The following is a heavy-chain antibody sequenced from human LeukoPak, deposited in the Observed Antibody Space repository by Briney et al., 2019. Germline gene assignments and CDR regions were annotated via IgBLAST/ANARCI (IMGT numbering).Heavy chain of an antibody. D-gene: IGHD6-6*01. J-gene: IGHJ3*02. V-gene: IGHV3-7*01. Sequence: GGSLRLSCAASGFTFSSYWMSWVRQAPGKGLEWVANIKQDGSEKYYADSVKGRFTISRDNSKNTLYLQMNSLRAEDTAVYYCARLAPRETLDIWGQGTMVTVSS. CDR1: GFTFSSYW. CDR2: IKQDGSEK. CDR3: ARLAPRETLDI.